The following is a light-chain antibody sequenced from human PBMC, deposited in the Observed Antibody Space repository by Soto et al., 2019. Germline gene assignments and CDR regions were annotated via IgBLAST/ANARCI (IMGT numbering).Light chain of an antibody. CDR1: QSVTSNS. Sequence: EFVLTQSPGTLSLSPGERATVSCRASQSVTSNSLAWYQPMPGQAPRLLIYDVSRRATGIPDRFIGSGSGTGSTLTVSGLEAEDFAVYYCQQYGSSVTFGGGTKLEIK. CDR2: DVS. CDR3: QQYGSSVT. V-gene: IGKV3-20*01. J-gene: IGKJ4*01.